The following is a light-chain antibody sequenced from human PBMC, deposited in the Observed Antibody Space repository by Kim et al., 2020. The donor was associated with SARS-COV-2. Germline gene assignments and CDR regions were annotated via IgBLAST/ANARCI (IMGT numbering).Light chain of an antibody. V-gene: IGLV3-19*01. J-gene: IGLJ2*01. CDR3: NSRDSNDNVI. CDR1: SLRSYY. Sequence: SSELTQDPAVSVALGQTVRITCQGDSLRSYYATWYQQKPGQAPILVIYGKDNLPSGIPDRFSGSSSGNTASLTITETQAGDEADYYCNSRDSNDNVIFGGGTKLTVL. CDR2: GKD.